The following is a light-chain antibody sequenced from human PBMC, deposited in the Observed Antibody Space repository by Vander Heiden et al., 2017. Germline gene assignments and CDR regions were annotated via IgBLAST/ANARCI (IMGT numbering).Light chain of an antibody. CDR3: QQSYSTLLT. CDR1: QTMSTY. Sequence: DIQRTQSPSSLSASVGARVTITGRPSQTMSTYLNWYPQKPGKAPKLLISAASSLQSPVPPRFTATGSGTDFTLTISSRQPEDFATYYCQQSYSTLLTFGGGTKVEIK. V-gene: IGKV1-39*01. J-gene: IGKJ4*01. CDR2: AAS.